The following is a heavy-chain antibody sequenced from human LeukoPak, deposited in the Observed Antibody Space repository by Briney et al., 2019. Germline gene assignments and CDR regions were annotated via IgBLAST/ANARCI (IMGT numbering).Heavy chain of an antibody. CDR1: GFTFSSYA. D-gene: IGHD7-27*01. J-gene: IGHJ6*03. CDR3: AKSETGDRHYYYYYYMDV. CDR2: ISGSGGST. Sequence: GGSLRLSCAASGFTFSSYAMSWVRQAPGKGLEWVSAISGSGGSTYYADSVKGRFTISRDNSKNTLYLQMNSLRAEDTAVYYCAKSETGDRHYYYYYYMDVWGKGTTVTVSS. V-gene: IGHV3-23*01.